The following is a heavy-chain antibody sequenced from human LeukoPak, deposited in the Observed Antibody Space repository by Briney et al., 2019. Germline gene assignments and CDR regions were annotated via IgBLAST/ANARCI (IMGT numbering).Heavy chain of an antibody. CDR2: IIPIFGTA. D-gene: IGHD3-22*01. CDR3: ARDLQTHDSSGYP. V-gene: IGHV1-69*13. Sequence: ASVKVSCKASGGTFSSYAISWVRQAPGQGLEWMGGIIPIFGTASYAQKFQGRVTITADESTSTAYMELSSLRSEDTAVYYCARDLQTHDSSGYPWGQGTLVTVSS. CDR1: GGTFSSYA. J-gene: IGHJ5*02.